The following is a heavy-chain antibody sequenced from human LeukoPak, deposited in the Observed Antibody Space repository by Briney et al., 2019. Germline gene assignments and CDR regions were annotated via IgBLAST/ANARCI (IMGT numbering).Heavy chain of an antibody. CDR2: INDSGAT. CDR1: GGSFSTYY. J-gene: IGHJ6*04. V-gene: IGHV4-34*01. CDR3: AREIRSYDYVWGSYRPSGAFDI. Sequence: ASETLSLTCDVSGGSFSTYYWSWIRQPPGKGLEWIGEINDSGATNCNPSLKSRVTISVDPSKNQFSLKLSSVTAADTAVYYCAREIRSYDYVWGSYRPSGAFDIWGKGTTVTISS. D-gene: IGHD3-16*02.